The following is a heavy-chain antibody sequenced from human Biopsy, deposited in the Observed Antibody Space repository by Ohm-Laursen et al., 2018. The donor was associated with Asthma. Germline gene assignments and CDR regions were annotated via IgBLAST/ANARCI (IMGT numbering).Heavy chain of an antibody. CDR1: GFAVSRDY. Sequence: GQTLSLTCAASGFAVSRDYMFWVRQAPGKGLEWVSVIYSGGTSHTADSVRGRFTISRDYSKNMLYLQMHSLRAEDTAVYYCARGDSSNWSHYYFDYWGQGTLVTVSS. V-gene: IGHV3-53*01. D-gene: IGHD3-22*01. J-gene: IGHJ4*02. CDR3: ARGDSSNWSHYYFDY. CDR2: IYSGGTS.